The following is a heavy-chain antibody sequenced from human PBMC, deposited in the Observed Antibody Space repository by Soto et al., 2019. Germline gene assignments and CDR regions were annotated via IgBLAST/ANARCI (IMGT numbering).Heavy chain of an antibody. D-gene: IGHD3-3*01. J-gene: IGHJ5*02. Sequence: SETLSLTCAAHNGSFTDYFWTWIRQSPWKGLEWIGEINHRGGATYNPSLRSRVTISIDTSKNHFSLSLRSLTAADTAVYYCVARGMTYDFLSGPHPFDPWGHGTLVTVPQ. CDR3: VARGMTYDFLSGPHPFDP. V-gene: IGHV4-34*01. CDR1: NGSFTDYF. CDR2: INHRGGA.